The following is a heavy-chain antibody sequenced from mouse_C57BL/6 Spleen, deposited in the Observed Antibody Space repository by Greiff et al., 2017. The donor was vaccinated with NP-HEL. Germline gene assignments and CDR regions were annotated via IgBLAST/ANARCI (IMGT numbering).Heavy chain of an antibody. D-gene: IGHD1-1*01. J-gene: IGHJ4*01. CDR1: GYAFSSYW. Sequence: QVQLQQSGAELVKPGASVKISCKASGYAFSSYWMNWVKQRPGKGLEWIGQIYPGDGDTNYNGKFKGKATLTADKSSSTAYMQLSSLTSEDSAVECCARRQRYGSSMDYWGQGTSVTVAS. CDR2: IYPGDGDT. V-gene: IGHV1-80*01. CDR3: ARRQRYGSSMDY.